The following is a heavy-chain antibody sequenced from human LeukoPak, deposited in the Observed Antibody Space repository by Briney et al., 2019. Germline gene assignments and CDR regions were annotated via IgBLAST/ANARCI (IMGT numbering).Heavy chain of an antibody. CDR1: GLTFSGYG. D-gene: IGHD3-9*01. CDR3: ARSYYDILTGSKTPDAFDI. J-gene: IGHJ3*02. V-gene: IGHV3-7*01. Sequence: GGSLRLSCAASGLTFSGYGMHWVRQAPGKGLEWVANIKQDGSEKYYVDSVKGRFTISRDNAKNSLYLQMNSLRAEDTAVYYCARSYYDILTGSKTPDAFDIWGQGTMVTVSS. CDR2: IKQDGSEK.